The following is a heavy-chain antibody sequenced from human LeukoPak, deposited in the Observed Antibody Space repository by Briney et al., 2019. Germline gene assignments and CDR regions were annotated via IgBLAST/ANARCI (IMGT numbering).Heavy chain of an antibody. CDR1: GFTFSNAW. Sequence: GGPLRLSCAASGFTFSNAWMSWVRQAPGKGLEWVGRIKSKTDGGTTDYAAPVKGRFTISRDDSKNTLYLQMNSLKTEDTAVYYCTTETRLYTVTVGGDYWGQGTLVTVSS. D-gene: IGHD4-17*01. J-gene: IGHJ4*02. V-gene: IGHV3-15*01. CDR2: IKSKTDGGTT. CDR3: TTETRLYTVTVGGDY.